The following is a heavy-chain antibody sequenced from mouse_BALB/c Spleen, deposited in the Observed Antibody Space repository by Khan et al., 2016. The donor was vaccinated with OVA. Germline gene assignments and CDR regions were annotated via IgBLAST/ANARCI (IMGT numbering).Heavy chain of an antibody. D-gene: IGHD1-1*01. Sequence: VQLQQSGPVLVRPGASVKISCKASGYSFTGYFMNWVMQSHGKSLEWIGRINPQTGETFYNQRFKDKAILTVDKSSCTAHMELRSLASADSEVYYSTRIYRSDFDYWGQGTTLTVSA. V-gene: IGHV1-20*02. J-gene: IGHJ2*01. CDR3: TRIYRSDFDY. CDR2: INPQTGET. CDR1: GYSFTGYF.